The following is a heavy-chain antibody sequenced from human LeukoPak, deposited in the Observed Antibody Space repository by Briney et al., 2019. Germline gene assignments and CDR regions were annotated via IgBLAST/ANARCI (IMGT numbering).Heavy chain of an antibody. CDR3: TTDRGYYDCWSGIDY. CDR1: GFTFSNAW. CDR2: IKSKTDGGTT. V-gene: IGHV3-15*01. D-gene: IGHD3-3*01. J-gene: IGHJ4*02. Sequence: GGSLRLSCAASGFTFSNAWMSWVRQAPGKGLEWVGRIKSKTDGGTTDYAAPVKGRFTISRDDSKNTLYLQMNSLKTEDTAVYYCTTDRGYYDCWSGIDYWGQGTLVTVSS.